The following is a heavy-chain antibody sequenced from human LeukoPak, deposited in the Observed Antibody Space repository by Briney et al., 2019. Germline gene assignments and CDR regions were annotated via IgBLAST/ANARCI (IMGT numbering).Heavy chain of an antibody. Sequence: PGGSLRLSCAASGFTFSSYWMSWVRQAPGKGLEWVANIKQDGSEKYYVGSVKGRFTIYRDNAKNSLYLQMNSLRAEDTTVYYCAREGPYSSGWYHYFDYWGQGTLVTVSS. J-gene: IGHJ4*02. CDR3: AREGPYSSGWYHYFDY. CDR1: GFTFSSYW. D-gene: IGHD6-19*01. CDR2: IKQDGSEK. V-gene: IGHV3-7*04.